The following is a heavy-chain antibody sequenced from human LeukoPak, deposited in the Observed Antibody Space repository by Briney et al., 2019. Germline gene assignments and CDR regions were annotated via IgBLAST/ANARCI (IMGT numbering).Heavy chain of an antibody. Sequence: PSETLSLTCTVSGYSISSGYYWGWIRQTPGKGLGWIGYIYHGGRTDYNPSLKSRVTISVDTSKNQFSLKLSSVTAADTAVYYCARVPHDLYYYDSSGYVAYWGQGTLVTVSS. V-gene: IGHV4-38-2*02. J-gene: IGHJ4*02. CDR1: GYSISSGYY. CDR2: IYHGGRT. D-gene: IGHD3-22*01. CDR3: ARVPHDLYYYDSSGYVAY.